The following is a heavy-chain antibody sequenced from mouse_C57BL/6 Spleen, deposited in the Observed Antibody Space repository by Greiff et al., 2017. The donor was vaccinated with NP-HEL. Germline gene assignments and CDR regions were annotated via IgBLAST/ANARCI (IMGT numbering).Heavy chain of an antibody. CDR1: GFTFSSYA. D-gene: IGHD2-4*01. CDR3: TRGRGRDYDYDVDAMDY. V-gene: IGHV5-9-1*02. J-gene: IGHJ4*01. Sequence: DVKLVESGEGLVKPGGSLKLSCAASGFTFSSYAMSWVRQTPEKRLEWVAYISSGGDYIYYADTVKGRFTISRDNARNTLYLQMSSLKSEDTAMYYCTRGRGRDYDYDVDAMDYWGQGTSVTVSS. CDR2: ISSGGDYI.